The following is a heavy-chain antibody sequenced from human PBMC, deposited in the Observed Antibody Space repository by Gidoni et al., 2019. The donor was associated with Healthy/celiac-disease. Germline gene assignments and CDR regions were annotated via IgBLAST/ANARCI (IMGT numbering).Heavy chain of an antibody. V-gene: IGHV3-33*01. CDR3: ARDMFDYGDRLPIGY. CDR2: IWYDGSNK. D-gene: IGHD4-17*01. J-gene: IGHJ4*02. CDR1: GFTFSRYG. Sequence: QVQLVESGGGVVQPGRSLRLSCAASGFTFSRYGMHWVRQAPGKGLEWVAVIWYDGSNKYYADSVKGRFTISRDNSKNTLYLKMNSLRAEDTAVYYCARDMFDYGDRLPIGYWGQGTLVTVSS.